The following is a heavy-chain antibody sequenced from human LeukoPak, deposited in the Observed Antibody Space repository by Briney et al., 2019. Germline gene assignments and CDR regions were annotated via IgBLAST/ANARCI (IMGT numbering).Heavy chain of an antibody. J-gene: IGHJ1*01. CDR1: GGSISSGSYY. Sequence: SETLSLTCTVSGGSISSGSYYWSWIRQPAGKGLEWIGRIYTSGSTNYNPSLKSRVTISVDTSKNQFSLKLSSVTAADTAVYYCATVRGIAAAGTWYFQHWGQGTLVTVSS. CDR3: ATVRGIAAAGTWYFQH. D-gene: IGHD6-13*01. CDR2: IYTSGST. V-gene: IGHV4-61*02.